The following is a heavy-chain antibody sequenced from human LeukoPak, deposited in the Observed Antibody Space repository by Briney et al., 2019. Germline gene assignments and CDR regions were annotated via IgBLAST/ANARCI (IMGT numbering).Heavy chain of an antibody. Sequence: GGSLRLSCVASGFTFTIYTMNWVRQAPGKGLEWVSSISSSSGFINYADSVRGRFTISRDNAKNSLYLQMNSLRAEDTAAYYCARNWRSSSSHFDYWGQGTRVTVSS. CDR2: ISSSSGFI. CDR1: GFTFTIYT. CDR3: ARNWRSSSSHFDY. V-gene: IGHV3-21*06. D-gene: IGHD6-6*01. J-gene: IGHJ4*02.